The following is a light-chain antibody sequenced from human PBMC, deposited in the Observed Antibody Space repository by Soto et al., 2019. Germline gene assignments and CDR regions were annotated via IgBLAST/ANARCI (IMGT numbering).Light chain of an antibody. CDR1: QSVYSN. CDR3: QQRSNWPPT. CDR2: GAS. J-gene: IGKJ4*01. V-gene: IGKV3-15*01. Sequence: IVMTQSPDSLSVSPGERFTLSCRASQSVYSNLAWYRHKPGQXPRXXISGASTGATGVPVRFRGSGSGTELTITISSLEPEDFEVYYCQQRSNWPPTFGGGTKVDIK.